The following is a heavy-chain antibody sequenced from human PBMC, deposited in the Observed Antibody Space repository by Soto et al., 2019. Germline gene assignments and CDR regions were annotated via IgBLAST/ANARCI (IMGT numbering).Heavy chain of an antibody. Sequence: QVQLVQSGAEVKNPGSSVRVSCKASGRTFSNYGISWVRQAPGQGLEWMGGIIPILGTPKYAQKFQGKVTMTADTSTTTVYMDLSSLRSDDTAVYYCATGPSGQISDYLDYWGQGTLVTVSS. D-gene: IGHD2-15*01. CDR3: ATGPSGQISDYLDY. CDR1: GRTFSNYG. J-gene: IGHJ4*02. CDR2: IIPILGTP. V-gene: IGHV1-69*06.